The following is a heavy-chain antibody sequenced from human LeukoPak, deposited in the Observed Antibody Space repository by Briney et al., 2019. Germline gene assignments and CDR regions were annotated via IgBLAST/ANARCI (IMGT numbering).Heavy chain of an antibody. V-gene: IGHV3-7*01. J-gene: IGHJ6*02. D-gene: IGHD3-10*01. Sequence: GGSLRLSCAASGFSLSNYWMSWVRQAPGKGLEWVANINQDGSDKYYVDSVMGRFTISKDNAKNSVYLQMNSPRPEDTAIYYCAWYGVTHGLDVWGQGTTVTVSS. CDR1: GFSLSNYW. CDR2: INQDGSDK. CDR3: AWYGVTHGLDV.